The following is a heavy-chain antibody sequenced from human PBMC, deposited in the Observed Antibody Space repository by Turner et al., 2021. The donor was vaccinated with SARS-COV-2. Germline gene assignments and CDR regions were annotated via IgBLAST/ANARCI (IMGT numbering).Heavy chain of an antibody. CDR3: TMGRDDLNMHV. CDR1: GYTFTDHY. J-gene: IGHJ6*02. V-gene: IGHV1-2*02. D-gene: IGHD3-3*01. Sequence: VQLVQSGPGVKKPGASGRVSCKASGYTFTDHYIRWVRQAPGQGLEWMGWIHPSNGDTNSAQNCQGRVSMTRDTSISTAYLEMTSLRFEDTAVYYWTMGRDDLNMHVWGQGTTVTVSS. CDR2: IHPSNGDT.